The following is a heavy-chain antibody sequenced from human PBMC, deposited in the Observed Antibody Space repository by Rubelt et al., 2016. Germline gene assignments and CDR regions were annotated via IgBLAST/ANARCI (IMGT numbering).Heavy chain of an antibody. CDR3: ASMYSSSWYRGWFDP. D-gene: IGHD6-13*01. J-gene: IGHJ5*02. Sequence: QVQLVQSGAEVKKPGASVKVSCKASGYTFTSYGISWVRQAPGQGLEWMGWISAYNGNTNYAQKLQGRVNMTTDTSTSTAYMELRSLRSDDTAVYYCASMYSSSWYRGWFDPWGQGTLVTVSS. CDR2: ISAYNGNT. CDR1: GYTFTSYG. V-gene: IGHV1-18*01.